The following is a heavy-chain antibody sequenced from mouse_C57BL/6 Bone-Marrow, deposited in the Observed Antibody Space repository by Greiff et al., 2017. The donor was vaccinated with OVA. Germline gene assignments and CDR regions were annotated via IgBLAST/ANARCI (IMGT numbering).Heavy chain of an antibody. J-gene: IGHJ3*01. CDR2: ISGGGGNT. D-gene: IGHD6-5*01. Sequence: EVKLVESGGGLVKPGGSLNLSCAASGFSFSSYTMSWVRQTPEKRLEWVATISGGGGNTYYPDSVKGRFPISRDNAKNTLYLQMSSLRSDDTALYYCARGGYAVSPWLAYWGQGTLVTVSA. V-gene: IGHV5-9*01. CDR3: ARGGYAVSPWLAY. CDR1: GFSFSSYT.